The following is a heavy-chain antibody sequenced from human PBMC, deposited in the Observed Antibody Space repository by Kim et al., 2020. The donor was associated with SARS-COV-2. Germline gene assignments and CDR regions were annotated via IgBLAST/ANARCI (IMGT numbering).Heavy chain of an antibody. V-gene: IGHV3-23*01. J-gene: IGHJ4*02. Sequence: FTLSRDTSKNTLYLQMNSLRAEDTAVYYCAKGARVLRFLEWLFPSYALDYWGQGTLVTVSS. CDR3: AKGARVLRFLEWLFPSYALDY. D-gene: IGHD3-3*01.